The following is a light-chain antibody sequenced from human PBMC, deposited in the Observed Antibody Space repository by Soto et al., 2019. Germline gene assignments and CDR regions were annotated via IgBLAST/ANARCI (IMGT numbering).Light chain of an antibody. CDR3: QQYGSSPFWT. CDR2: GAS. Sequence: EIVLTQSPGTLSLSPGERATLSCRASQSVSSSYLAWYQQKPGQAPRLLIYGASSRATGIPDRFSGSGSGTYFTLTISRLEPEDFTVCYCQQYGSSPFWTFGQGTKVEIK. CDR1: QSVSSSY. J-gene: IGKJ1*01. V-gene: IGKV3-20*01.